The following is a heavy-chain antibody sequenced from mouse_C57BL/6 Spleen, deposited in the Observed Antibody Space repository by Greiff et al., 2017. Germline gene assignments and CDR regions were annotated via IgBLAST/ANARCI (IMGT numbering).Heavy chain of an antibody. CDR3: ARSDYDYDLRFAY. CDR1: GYTFTSYW. CDR2: INPSNGGT. D-gene: IGHD2-4*01. J-gene: IGHJ3*01. V-gene: IGHV1-53*01. Sequence: QVQLQQPGTELVKPGASVKLSCKASGYTFTSYWMHWVKQRPGQGLEWIGNINPSNGGTNYNEKFKSKATLTVDQSSSTSYMQLSSLTSEDSAVYDCARSDYDYDLRFAYGGQGTLVTVSA.